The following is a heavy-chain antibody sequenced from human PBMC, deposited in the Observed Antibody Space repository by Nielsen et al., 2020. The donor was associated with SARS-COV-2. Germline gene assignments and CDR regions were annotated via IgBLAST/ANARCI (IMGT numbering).Heavy chain of an antibody. CDR1: GFTFSNAW. Sequence: GGSLRLSCAASGFTFSNAWMSWVRQAPGKGLEWVGRMKSKTDGGTTDYAAPVKGRSTISRDDSKNTLYLQMNSLKTEDTAVYYCTTEGLLWFGRGNDYWGQGTLVTVSS. J-gene: IGHJ4*02. D-gene: IGHD3-10*01. CDR2: MKSKTDGGTT. V-gene: IGHV3-15*01. CDR3: TTEGLLWFGRGNDY.